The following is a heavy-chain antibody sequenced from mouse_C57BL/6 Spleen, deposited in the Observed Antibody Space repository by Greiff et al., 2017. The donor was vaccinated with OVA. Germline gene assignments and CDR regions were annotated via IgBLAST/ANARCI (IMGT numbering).Heavy chain of an antibody. CDR2: IDPSGSYT. CDR1: GYTFTSYW. CDR3: ARSYSNYAWFAY. D-gene: IGHD2-5*01. Sequence: QVQLQQPGAELVKPGASVKLSCKASGYTFTSYWMQWVKQRPGQGLEWIGEIDPSGSYTNYNQKFKGKATLTVDTSSSTAYMQLSSLTSEDSAVYYCARSYSNYAWFAYWGQGTLVTVSA. V-gene: IGHV1-50*01. J-gene: IGHJ3*01.